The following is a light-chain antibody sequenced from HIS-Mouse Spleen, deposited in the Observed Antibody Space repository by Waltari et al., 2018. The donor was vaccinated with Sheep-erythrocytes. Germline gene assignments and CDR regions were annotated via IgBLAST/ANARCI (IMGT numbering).Light chain of an antibody. CDR2: WAS. Sequence: DIVMTQAPDSLAVSLGERATINCKSCQSVLYSSNNKNYLAWYQPKPGQPPKLLIYWASTRESGVPDRFSGSGSGTDFTLTISSLQAEDVAVYYCQQYYSTLTFGGGTKVEIK. J-gene: IGKJ4*01. CDR3: QQYYSTLT. V-gene: IGKV4-1*01. CDR1: QSVLYSSNNKNY.